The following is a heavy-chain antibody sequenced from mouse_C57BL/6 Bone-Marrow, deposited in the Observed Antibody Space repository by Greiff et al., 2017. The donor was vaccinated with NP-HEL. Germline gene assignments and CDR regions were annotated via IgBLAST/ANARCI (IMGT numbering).Heavy chain of an antibody. CDR2: IHPNSGST. CDR1: GYTFTSYW. D-gene: IGHD2-3*01. CDR3: AYDGYYRGFAY. Sequence: QVHVKQPGAELVKPGASVKLSCKASGYTFTSYWMHWVKQRPGQGLEWIGMIHPNSGSTNYNEKFKSKATLTVDKSSSTAYMQLSSLTSEDSAVYDCAYDGYYRGFAYWGQGTLVTVSA. J-gene: IGHJ3*01. V-gene: IGHV1-64*01.